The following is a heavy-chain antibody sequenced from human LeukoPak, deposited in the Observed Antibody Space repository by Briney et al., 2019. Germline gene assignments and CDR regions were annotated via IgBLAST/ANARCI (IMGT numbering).Heavy chain of an antibody. V-gene: IGHV3-53*01. CDR1: GFAVNSYY. J-gene: IGHJ4*02. D-gene: IGHD1-1*01. CDR2: VFRDGST. CDR3: ATETWKD. Sequence: GESLRLSCAASGFAVNSYYMSWVRQAPGKGLEWVSAVFRDGSTSHADSVKGRFTISRENSRNTVYLQMNSLRAEDTAVYYCATETWKDWGQGTLVTVSS.